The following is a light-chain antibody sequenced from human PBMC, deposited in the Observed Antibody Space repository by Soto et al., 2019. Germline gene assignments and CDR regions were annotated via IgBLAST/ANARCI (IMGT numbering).Light chain of an antibody. V-gene: IGLV1-44*01. CDR3: AAWDDTLNGVV. J-gene: IGLJ2*01. Sequence: QSVLTQPPSASRTPGQRVTISCSGSRSNIGSNTVNWYQLLPGTAPKLLICKNDQRPSGVPDRFSGSKSGTSASLAISGLQSEDEADYYCAAWDDTLNGVVFGGGTKLTVL. CDR1: RSNIGSNT. CDR2: KND.